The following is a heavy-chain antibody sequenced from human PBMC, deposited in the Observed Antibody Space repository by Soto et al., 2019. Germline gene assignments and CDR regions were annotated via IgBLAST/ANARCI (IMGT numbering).Heavy chain of an antibody. J-gene: IGHJ5*02. Sequence: ASVKVSCKASGYNFGSYYMQWVRQAPGQRFEWMGKINPGDGRASYAQKFQGRITMTRDTSTSTLFLQMNSLRVEDTGLYYCAKDVAFQSGYYSGRHYFAPWGQGALVTVSS. CDR3: AKDVAFQSGYYSGRHYFAP. D-gene: IGHD3-3*01. CDR2: INPGDGRA. CDR1: GYNFGSYY. V-gene: IGHV1-46*01.